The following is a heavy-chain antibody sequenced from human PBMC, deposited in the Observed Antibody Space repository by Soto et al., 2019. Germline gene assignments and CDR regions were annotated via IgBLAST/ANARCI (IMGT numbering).Heavy chain of an antibody. CDR3: ARSPGGFTVATYFFDY. J-gene: IGHJ4*02. CDR1: GFSLSSKGMR. D-gene: IGHD4-17*01. Sequence: VSGPTLVNPTQTLTLTCTFSGFSLSSKGMRVSWIRQPPGKALEWLARIDWDDDKFYSPSLRTRLTISKDTSKNQVVLTMTNVDPKDTATYYCARSPGGFTVATYFFDYWGQGTLVTVSS. V-gene: IGHV2-70*04. CDR2: IDWDDDK.